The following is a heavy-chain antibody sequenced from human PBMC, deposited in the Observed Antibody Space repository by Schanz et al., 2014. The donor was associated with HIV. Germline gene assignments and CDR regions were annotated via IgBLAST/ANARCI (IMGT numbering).Heavy chain of an antibody. J-gene: IGHJ3*02. V-gene: IGHV1-2*02. CDR3: ARDLVDSSTWYDAFDI. CDR1: GYTFTAYY. D-gene: IGHD6-13*01. CDR2: INPNSGGT. Sequence: QVQLVQSGAEVKKPGASVKVSCKASGYTFTAYYIHWVRQAPGQGLEWMGWINPNSGGTNSAQKFQGRVTMSMDTSISTAYMEVRSLRSDDTARYFCARDLVDSSTWYDAFDIWGQGTKVTVSS.